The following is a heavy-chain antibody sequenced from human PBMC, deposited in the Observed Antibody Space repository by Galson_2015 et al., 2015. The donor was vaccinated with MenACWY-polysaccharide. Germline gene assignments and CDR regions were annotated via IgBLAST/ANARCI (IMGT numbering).Heavy chain of an antibody. CDR2: LSPTTGNT. V-gene: IGHV3-23*01. CDR1: GLTFSSYG. D-gene: IGHD3-10*01. Sequence: SLRLSCAGSGLTFSSYGMGWVRQAPGKGLERVSGLSPTTGNTYYADSVRGRFTISRDNSKNTLYLQMDSLRAEDTALYYCAKGAAHYGSGNYYDCWGQGTQVTVSS. J-gene: IGHJ4*02. CDR3: AKGAAHYGSGNYYDC.